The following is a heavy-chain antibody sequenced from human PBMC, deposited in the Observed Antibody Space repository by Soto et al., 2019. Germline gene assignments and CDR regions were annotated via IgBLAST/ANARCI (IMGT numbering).Heavy chain of an antibody. V-gene: IGHV3-23*01. Sequence: EVQLLESGGGLVQPGGSLRLSCAASGFTFSSYAMSWVRQAPGKGLEWVSAISGSGGSTYYADSVKGRFTISRDNSKNTLYLQMNSLRAKDTAVYYCAKDQNQLLQTDWFDPWGQGTLVTVSS. D-gene: IGHD2-2*01. CDR3: AKDQNQLLQTDWFDP. CDR1: GFTFSSYA. CDR2: ISGSGGST. J-gene: IGHJ5*02.